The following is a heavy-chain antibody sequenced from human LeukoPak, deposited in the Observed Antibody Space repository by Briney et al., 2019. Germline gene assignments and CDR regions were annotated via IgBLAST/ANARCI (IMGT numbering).Heavy chain of an antibody. Sequence: PGGSLRLSCAASGFTFSSYSMNWVRQAPGKGLEWVSSISSSSSYIYYADSVKGRFTISRDNAKNSLYLQMNSLRAEDTAAYCCARQYCSGGSCYVDAFDIWGQGTMVTVSS. V-gene: IGHV3-21*01. CDR2: ISSSSSYI. CDR3: ARQYCSGGSCYVDAFDI. J-gene: IGHJ3*02. D-gene: IGHD2-15*01. CDR1: GFTFSSYS.